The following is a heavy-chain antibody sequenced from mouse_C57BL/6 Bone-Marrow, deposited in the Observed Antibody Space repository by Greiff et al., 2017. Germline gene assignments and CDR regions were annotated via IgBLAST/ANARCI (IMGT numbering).Heavy chain of an antibody. CDR1: GFTFSSYG. V-gene: IGHV5-6*01. Sequence: EVQGVESGGDLVKPGGSLKLSCAASGFTFSSYGMSWVRQTPDKRLEWVATISSGGSYTYYPDSVKGRFTISRDNAKNTLYLQMSSLKSEDTAMYYCASRWLIAMDYWGQGTSVTVSS. D-gene: IGHD2-3*01. CDR3: ASRWLIAMDY. CDR2: ISSGGSYT. J-gene: IGHJ4*01.